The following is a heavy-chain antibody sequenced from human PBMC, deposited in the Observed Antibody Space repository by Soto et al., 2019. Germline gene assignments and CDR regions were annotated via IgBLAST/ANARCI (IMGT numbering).Heavy chain of an antibody. CDR3: APSYGHSSSLWYFDY. CDR2: IYWDDDK. D-gene: IGHD6-13*01. CDR1: GFSLSTSGVG. V-gene: IGHV2-5*02. Sequence: QITLKESGPTLVKPTQTLTLTCTFSGFSLSTSGVGVGWIRQPPGKALEWLALIYWDDDKRYSPSLKSRLTITKDTSQNQVVLTMTNRDPVDTATYYCAPSYGHSSSLWYFDYRGQGTLVTVSS. J-gene: IGHJ4*02.